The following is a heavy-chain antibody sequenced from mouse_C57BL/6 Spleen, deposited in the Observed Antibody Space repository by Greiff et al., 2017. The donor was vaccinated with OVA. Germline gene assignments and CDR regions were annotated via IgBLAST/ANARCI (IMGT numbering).Heavy chain of an antibody. J-gene: IGHJ2*01. Sequence: VQLQESGAELVRPGASVTLSCKASGYTFTDYEMHWVKQTPVHGLEWIGAIDPETGGTAYNQKFKGKAILTADKSSSTAYMELRSLTSEDSAVYYCTREANWENYFDDWGQGTTLTVSS. V-gene: IGHV1-15*01. CDR3: TREANWENYFDD. CDR2: IDPETGGT. D-gene: IGHD4-1*01. CDR1: GYTFTDYE.